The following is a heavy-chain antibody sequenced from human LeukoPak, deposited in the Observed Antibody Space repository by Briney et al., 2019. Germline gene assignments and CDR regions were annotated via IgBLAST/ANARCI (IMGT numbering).Heavy chain of an antibody. V-gene: IGHV3-23*01. CDR1: GFTFGSYA. J-gene: IGHJ4*02. CDR2: ISPSGDRT. CDR3: AIMHGYYDGSGYWVQ. D-gene: IGHD3-22*01. Sequence: GGSLRLSCAASGFTFGSYAMSWVRQAPGKGLEWVSFISPSGDRTSNADSVEGRFTISRDNPRNTLYLQMNSLRGEETAVYYCAIMHGYYDGSGYWVQWGQGTLVTVSS.